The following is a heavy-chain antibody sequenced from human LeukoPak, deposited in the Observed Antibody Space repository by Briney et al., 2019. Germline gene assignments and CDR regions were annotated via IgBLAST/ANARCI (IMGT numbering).Heavy chain of an antibody. D-gene: IGHD3-3*01. V-gene: IGHV4-34*01. CDR1: GGSFSGYY. CDR2: INHSGST. J-gene: IGHJ3*02. Sequence: SETLSLTCAVYGGSFSGYYWSWIRQPPGKGLEWIGEINHSGSTNYNPSLKSRVTISVDTSKNQFSLKLSSVTAADTAVYYCARQMSGRFLEWLPPNGAYAFDIWGQGTMVTVSS. CDR3: ARQMSGRFLEWLPPNGAYAFDI.